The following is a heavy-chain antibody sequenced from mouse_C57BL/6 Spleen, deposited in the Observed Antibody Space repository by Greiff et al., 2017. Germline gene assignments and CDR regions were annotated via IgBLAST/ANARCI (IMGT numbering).Heavy chain of an antibody. D-gene: IGHD1-1*01. J-gene: IGHJ1*03. CDR2: IWTGGGT. V-gene: IGHV2-9-1*01. Sequence: VQLQQSGPGLVAPSQSLSITCTVSGFSLTSYAISWVRQPPGKGLEWLGVIWTGGGTNYNSALKSRLSISKDNSKSQVFLKMNSLQTDDTARYYCARNRGNYYGAYFDVWGTGTTVTVSS. CDR1: GFSLTSYA. CDR3: ARNRGNYYGAYFDV.